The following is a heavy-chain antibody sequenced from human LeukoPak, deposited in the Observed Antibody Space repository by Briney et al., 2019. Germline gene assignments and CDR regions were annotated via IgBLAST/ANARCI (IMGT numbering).Heavy chain of an antibody. J-gene: IGHJ4*02. CDR1: GFTFSSYS. D-gene: IGHD3-16*01. CDR2: INEHGTT. Sequence: GGSLRLSCAASGFTFSSYSMNWVRQAPGKGLVWISNINEHGTTAYADSVKGRFTISRDNAKNILYLQMNSLRAEDTAVYYCGRVRGGNWGQGTLVTVSS. V-gene: IGHV3-74*01. CDR3: GRVRGGN.